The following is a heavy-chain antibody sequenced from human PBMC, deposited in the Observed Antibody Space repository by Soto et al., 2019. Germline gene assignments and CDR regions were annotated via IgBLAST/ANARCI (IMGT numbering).Heavy chain of an antibody. J-gene: IGHJ4*02. CDR2: ISYDGSNK. V-gene: IGHV3-30*18. CDR3: AKVVVVVAATHWGSDY. CDR1: GFTFSNYG. Sequence: PGGSLRLSCAASGFTFSNYGMHWVRQAPGKGLEWVAVISYDGSNKYYADSVKGRFTISRDNSKNTLYLQMNSLRPEDTAVYYCAKVVVVVAATHWGSDYWGQGTLVTVSS. D-gene: IGHD2-15*01.